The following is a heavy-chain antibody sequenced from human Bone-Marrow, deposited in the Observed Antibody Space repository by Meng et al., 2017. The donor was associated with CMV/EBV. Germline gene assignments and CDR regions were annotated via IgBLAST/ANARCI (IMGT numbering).Heavy chain of an antibody. V-gene: IGHV3-30*02. CDR2: IRYDGSNK. Sequence: GESLKISCAASGFTFSSYGMHWVRQAPGQGLEWVAFIRYDGSNKYYADSVKGRFTISRDNSKNTLYLQMNSLRAEDTAVYYCAKGGWDIVVVPAAIGHDAFDIWGQGTMVTVSS. CDR1: GFTFSSYG. CDR3: AKGGWDIVVVPAAIGHDAFDI. D-gene: IGHD2-2*02. J-gene: IGHJ3*02.